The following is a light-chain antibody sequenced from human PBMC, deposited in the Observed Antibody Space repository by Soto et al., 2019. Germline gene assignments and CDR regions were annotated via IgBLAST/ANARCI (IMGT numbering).Light chain of an antibody. CDR3: QQYNSYS. V-gene: IGKV1-5*01. J-gene: IGKJ1*01. Sequence: DIQMTQSPSTLSASVGDRVSITCRASQSISNWLAWYQQKPVTAPKLLIYHASTLESGGPSRFSGSGSGTEFTLTISSLQPDDFATYYCQQYNSYSFGQGTKVDIK. CDR2: HAS. CDR1: QSISNW.